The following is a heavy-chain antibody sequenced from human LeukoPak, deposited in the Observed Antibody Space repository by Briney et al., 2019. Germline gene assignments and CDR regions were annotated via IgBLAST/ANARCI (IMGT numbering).Heavy chain of an antibody. D-gene: IGHD3-3*01. CDR2: MNPNSGNT. V-gene: IGHV1-8*01. J-gene: IGHJ6*03. CDR1: GYTFTSYD. CDR3: AVWAPGAPYDFWSGYYWSSYYYYMDV. Sequence: GASVKVSCKASGYTFTSYDINWVRQATGQGLEWMGWMNPNSGNTGYAQKFQGRVTMTRNTSISTAYMELSSLRSEDTAVYYCAVWAPGAPYDFWSGYYWSSYYYYMDVWGKGTTVTVSS.